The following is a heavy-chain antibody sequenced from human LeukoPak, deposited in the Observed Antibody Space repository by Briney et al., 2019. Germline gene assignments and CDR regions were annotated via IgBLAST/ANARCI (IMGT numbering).Heavy chain of an antibody. V-gene: IGHV3-43D*03. CDR2: ISWDGGST. D-gene: IGHD1-1*01. Sequence: GGSLRPSCAASGFTFDDYAMHWVRQAPGKGLEWVSLISWDGGSTYYADSVKGRFTISRDNSKNSLYLQMNSLRAEDTALYYCAKDTLERAPTGYMDVWGKGTTVTVSS. CDR1: GFTFDDYA. CDR3: AKDTLERAPTGYMDV. J-gene: IGHJ6*03.